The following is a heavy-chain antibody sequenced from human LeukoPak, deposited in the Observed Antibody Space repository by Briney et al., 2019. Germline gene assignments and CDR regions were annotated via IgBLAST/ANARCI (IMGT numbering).Heavy chain of an antibody. Sequence: SETLSLTCTVSGGSISSGSYYWSWIRQPAGKGLEWIGRIYTSGSTNYNPSLKSRVTISVDTSKNQFSLKLSSVTAADTAVYYCARDSPAIFGGYMDVWGKGTPVTVSS. CDR1: GGSISSGSYY. CDR2: IYTSGST. J-gene: IGHJ6*03. CDR3: ARDSPAIFGGYMDV. V-gene: IGHV4-61*02. D-gene: IGHD3-3*01.